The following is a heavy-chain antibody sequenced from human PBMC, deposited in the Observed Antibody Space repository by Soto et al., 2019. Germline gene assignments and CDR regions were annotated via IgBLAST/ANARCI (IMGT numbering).Heavy chain of an antibody. V-gene: IGHV3-23*01. D-gene: IGHD3-22*01. CDR2: ISGSGGST. J-gene: IGHJ5*02. CDR3: AKVMYYYDSSGYNWFDP. Sequence: GGSLRLSCAASGFTFSSYAMSWVRQAPGKGLEWVSAISGSGGSTYYADSVKGRFTISRDNSKNTQYLQMNSLRAEDTAVYYCAKVMYYYDSSGYNWFDPWGQGTLVTVSS. CDR1: GFTFSSYA.